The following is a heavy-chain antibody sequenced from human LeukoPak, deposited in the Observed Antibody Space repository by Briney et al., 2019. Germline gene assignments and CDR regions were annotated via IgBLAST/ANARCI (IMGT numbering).Heavy chain of an antibody. Sequence: PSETLSLTCTVSGGSISSYYWSWIRQPPGKGLEWIGYIYYSGSTNYNPSLKSRVTISVDTSKNQFSLKLSSVTAADTAVYNCARLDYYDSSGYPTPLYYFDYWGQGTLVTVSS. J-gene: IGHJ4*02. V-gene: IGHV4-59*12. D-gene: IGHD3-22*01. CDR2: IYYSGST. CDR3: ARLDYYDSSGYPTPLYYFDY. CDR1: GGSISSYY.